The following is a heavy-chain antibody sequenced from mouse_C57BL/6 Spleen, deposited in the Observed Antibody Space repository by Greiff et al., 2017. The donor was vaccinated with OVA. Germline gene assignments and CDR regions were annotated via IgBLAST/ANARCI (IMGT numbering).Heavy chain of an antibody. Sequence: QVQLQQSGPELVKPGASVKISCKASGYAFSSSWMNWVKQRPGQGLEWIGRIYPGDGDTNYNGKFKGKATLTADKSSSTAYMQRSSLTDEDSAVYCCARGNNYGSSYGYWGQGTTVTVSS. D-gene: IGHD1-1*01. CDR1: GYAFSSSW. CDR3: ARGNNYGSSYGY. J-gene: IGHJ2*01. CDR2: IYPGDGDT. V-gene: IGHV1-82*01.